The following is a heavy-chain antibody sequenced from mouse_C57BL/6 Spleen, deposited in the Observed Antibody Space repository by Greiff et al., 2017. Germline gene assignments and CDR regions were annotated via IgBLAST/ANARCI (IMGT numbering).Heavy chain of an antibody. Sequence: VQLQQSGPELVKPGASVKISCKASGYSFTGYYMNWVKQSPEKSLEWIGEINPSTGGTTYNQKFKAKATLTVDKSSSTAYMQLKSLTSEDSAVYYCARYDGYYYAMDYWGQGTSVTVSS. CDR1: GYSFTGYY. V-gene: IGHV1-42*01. CDR2: INPSTGGT. D-gene: IGHD2-3*01. J-gene: IGHJ4*01. CDR3: ARYDGYYYAMDY.